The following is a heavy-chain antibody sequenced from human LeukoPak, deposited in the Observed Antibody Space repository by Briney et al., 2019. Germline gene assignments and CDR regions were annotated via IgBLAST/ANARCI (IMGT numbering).Heavy chain of an antibody. V-gene: IGHV5-51*01. CDR3: ARLVTYYGSGSRGHFDY. J-gene: IGHJ4*02. Sequence: GESLKISCKGSGYSFTSYWIGWVRQMPGKGLEWMGIIYPGDSDTRYSPSFQGQVTISADKSISTAYLQWSSLKASDTAMYYCARLVTYYGSGSRGHFDYWGQGTLVTVSS. CDR1: GYSFTSYW. CDR2: IYPGDSDT. D-gene: IGHD3-10*01.